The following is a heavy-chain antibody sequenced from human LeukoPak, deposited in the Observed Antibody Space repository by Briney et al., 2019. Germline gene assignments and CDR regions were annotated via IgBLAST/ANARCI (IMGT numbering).Heavy chain of an antibody. V-gene: IGHV3-48*03. CDR2: ISDSGRRTT. CDR1: GFTFSTYE. CDR3: VRGGNTAVVVAASFSDFDY. D-gene: IGHD2-15*01. J-gene: IGHJ4*02. Sequence: GGSLRLSCVASGFTFSTYEMNWVRQAPGKGLEWISYISDSGRRTTYYADSVEGRFTISRDTAKNSVHLQMNSLRAEDTALYYCVRGGNTAVVVAASFSDFDYWGQGTQVTVSS.